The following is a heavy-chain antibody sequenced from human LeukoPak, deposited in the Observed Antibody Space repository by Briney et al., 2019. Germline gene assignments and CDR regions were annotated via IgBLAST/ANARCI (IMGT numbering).Heavy chain of an antibody. CDR3: ARGGITFGGVTPLGAFDI. D-gene: IGHD3-16*01. V-gene: IGHV1-69*13. J-gene: IGHJ3*02. CDR1: GGTFSSYA. Sequence: SVKVSCKASGGTFSSYAISWVRQAPGQGLEWMGGIIPIFGTANYAQKFQGRVTITADESTSTAYMELSSLRSEDTAVYYCARGGITFGGVTPLGAFDIWGQGTMVTVSS. CDR2: IIPIFGTA.